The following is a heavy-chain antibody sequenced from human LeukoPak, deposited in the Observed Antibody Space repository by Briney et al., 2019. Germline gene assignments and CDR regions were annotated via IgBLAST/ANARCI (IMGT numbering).Heavy chain of an antibody. Sequence: GSLRLSCAASGFTFSTYWMTWVRQSPGKGLEWVGSIFHSGNSYYNPSLKSRLTMSVDTSKNQFSLKLTSVTAADTALYYCARVTYVDDMLYQYFDYWGQGILVTVSS. V-gene: IGHV4-38-2*01. CDR1: GFTFSTYW. D-gene: IGHD4-17*01. J-gene: IGHJ4*02. CDR3: ARVTYVDDMLYQYFDY. CDR2: IFHSGNS.